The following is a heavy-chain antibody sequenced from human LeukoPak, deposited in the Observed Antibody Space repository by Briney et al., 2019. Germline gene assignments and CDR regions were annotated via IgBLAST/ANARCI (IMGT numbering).Heavy chain of an antibody. V-gene: IGHV4-59*08. CDR3: ARAQQLAQSKYCGMDV. CDR1: GRSISSYY. Sequence: SETLSLTCTVSGRSISSYYWSWIRQPPGKGLEWIGYIYYSGSTNYNPSLKSRVTISVDTSKNQFSLKLSSVTAADTAVYYCARAQQLAQSKYCGMDVWGQGTTVTVSS. J-gene: IGHJ6*02. D-gene: IGHD6-13*01. CDR2: IYYSGST.